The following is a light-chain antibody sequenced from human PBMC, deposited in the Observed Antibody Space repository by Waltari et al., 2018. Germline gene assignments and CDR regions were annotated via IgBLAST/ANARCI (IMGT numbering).Light chain of an antibody. V-gene: IGKV2D-29*02. Sequence: DIVMTQTPLSLSVTPGQPASISCKSSQSLLHNDGKTYLYWYLPKPGPSPPLRIYEVSKRFSRAPERISGSRSETDFTLKISRVEAEDVGLYDCVQTTPPPCTFGPGTKVDIK. J-gene: IGKJ3*01. CDR2: EVS. CDR1: QSLLHNDGKTY. CDR3: VQTTPPPCT.